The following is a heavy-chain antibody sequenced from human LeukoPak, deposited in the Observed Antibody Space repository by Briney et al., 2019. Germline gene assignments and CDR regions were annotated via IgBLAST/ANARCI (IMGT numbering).Heavy chain of an antibody. D-gene: IGHD3-10*01. Sequence: SGTLSLTCGVSGGSISTTNWCTWVRHPPGKGLEWIGEVNLQGSTNYNPSLKSRVTISVDKAKNQFSLKLSSVTAADTAVYYCATYPPYYYGSGAYWGQGTLVTVSS. CDR2: VNLQGST. J-gene: IGHJ4*02. CDR3: ATYPPYYYGSGAY. CDR1: GGSISTTNW. V-gene: IGHV4-4*02.